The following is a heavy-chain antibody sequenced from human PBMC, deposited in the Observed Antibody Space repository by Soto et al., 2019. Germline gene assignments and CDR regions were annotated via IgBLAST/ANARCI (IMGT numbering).Heavy chain of an antibody. CDR2: IYYSGST. V-gene: IGHV4-31*03. D-gene: IGHD3-3*01. J-gene: IGHJ3*02. Sequence: SETLSLTCTVSGGSISSGGYYWSWIRQHPGKGLEWIGYIYYSGSTYYNPSLKSRVTISVDTSKNQFSLKMSSVTAADTAVYYGARVGTILGVVTPGGYIWGQGTMVTVSS. CDR1: GGSISSGGYY. CDR3: ARVGTILGVVTPGGYI.